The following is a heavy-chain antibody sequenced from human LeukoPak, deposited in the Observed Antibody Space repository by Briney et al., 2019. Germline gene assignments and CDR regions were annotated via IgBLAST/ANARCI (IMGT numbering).Heavy chain of an antibody. CDR1: GFTFSIYS. CDR2: IDSGGRT. J-gene: IGHJ4*02. D-gene: IGHD3-9*01. Sequence: QPGGSLRLSCVASGFTFSIYSMSWVRQAPGKGLEWVSNIDSGGRTYFGDSVKGRFTISRDDSKNTLYLQMSSLRGEDTAVYYCAKTVVGAGWNYFDYWGQGTLVTVSS. CDR3: AKTVVGAGWNYFDY. V-gene: IGHV3-23*01.